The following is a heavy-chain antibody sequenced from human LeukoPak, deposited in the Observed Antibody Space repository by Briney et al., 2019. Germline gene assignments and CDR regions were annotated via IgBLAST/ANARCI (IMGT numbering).Heavy chain of an antibody. CDR1: GFTFSSYG. CDR2: IRYDGSNK. J-gene: IGHJ4*02. V-gene: IGHV3-30*02. CDR3: ARTRQQWQVLDY. D-gene: IGHD6-19*01. Sequence: GGSLRLSCAASGFTFSSYGMHWVRQAPGKGLEWVAFIRYDGSNKYYADSVKGRFTISRDNSKNTLYLQMNSLRAEDTAVYYCARTRQQWQVLDYWGQGTLVTVSS.